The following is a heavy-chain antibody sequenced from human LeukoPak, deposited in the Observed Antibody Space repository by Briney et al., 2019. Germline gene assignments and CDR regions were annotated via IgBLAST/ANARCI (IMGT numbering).Heavy chain of an antibody. CDR2: IYYSGST. CDR3: ARPRVYYYYMDV. V-gene: IGHV4-31*03. J-gene: IGHJ6*03. CDR1: GGSISSGGYY. Sequence: SGTLSLTCTVSGGSISSGGYYWSWIRQHPGKGLEWIGYIYYSGSTYYNPSLKSRVTISVDTSKNQFSLKLSSVTAADTAVYYCARPRVYYYYMDVWGKGTTVTVSS.